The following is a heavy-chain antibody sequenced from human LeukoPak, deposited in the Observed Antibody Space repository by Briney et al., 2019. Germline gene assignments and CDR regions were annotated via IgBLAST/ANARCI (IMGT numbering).Heavy chain of an antibody. CDR3: ARASSGYYYEWVYYFDY. CDR1: GDSISSGDYY. V-gene: IGHV4-61*02. J-gene: IGHJ4*02. Sequence: PSQTLSLTCTVSGDSISSGDYYWSWIRQPAGKGLEWIGRIYTSGSTNYNPSLKSRVTISVDTSKNQFSLKLSSVTAADTAVYYCARASSGYYYEWVYYFDYWGQGTLVTVSS. D-gene: IGHD3-22*01. CDR2: IYTSGST.